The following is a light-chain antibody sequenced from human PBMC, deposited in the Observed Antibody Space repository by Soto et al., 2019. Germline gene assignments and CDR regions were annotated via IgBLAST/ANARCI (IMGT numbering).Light chain of an antibody. CDR2: GAS. Sequence: EIVMTQSPATLSVSHGERATVSCRASQSVSINLAWYQQKPGQAPRLLIYGASSRATGIPARFSGSGSGTDFTLTISRLEPEDFAVYYCQQYGSLSWTFGQGTKVDIK. CDR3: QQYGSLSWT. V-gene: IGKV3-20*01. J-gene: IGKJ1*01. CDR1: QSVSIN.